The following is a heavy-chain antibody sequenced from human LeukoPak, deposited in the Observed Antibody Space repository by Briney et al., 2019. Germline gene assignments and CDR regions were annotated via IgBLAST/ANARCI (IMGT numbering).Heavy chain of an antibody. D-gene: IGHD1-7*01. V-gene: IGHV3-33*01. Sequence: PGGSLRLSCVASGFTFSDYGMHWVRQAPGKGLEWVAGIWYDGSNKYYPDSMKGRFTISRDNSKNTLYLQVNSLTAEDTAVYYCARLSGTTHYWGQGTLVTVSS. CDR1: GFTFSDYG. J-gene: IGHJ4*02. CDR3: ARLSGTTHY. CDR2: IWYDGSNK.